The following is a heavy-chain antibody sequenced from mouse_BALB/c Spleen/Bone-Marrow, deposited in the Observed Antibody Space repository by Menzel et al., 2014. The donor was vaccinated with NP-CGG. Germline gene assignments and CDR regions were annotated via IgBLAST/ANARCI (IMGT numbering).Heavy chain of an antibody. V-gene: IGHV2-6-7*01. Sequence: QVQLQQSGPGLVAPSQSLSITCTVSGFSLTGFGINWIRQPPGKGLEWLGMIWGDGTTDYNSALKSRLSIKKDNSKSQVFLKMNSPQAGDTARYYCAREKYGNYYAMDYWGQGTSVTVSS. CDR2: IWGDGTT. J-gene: IGHJ4*01. CDR1: GFSLTGFG. CDR3: AREKYGNYYAMDY. D-gene: IGHD2-10*02.